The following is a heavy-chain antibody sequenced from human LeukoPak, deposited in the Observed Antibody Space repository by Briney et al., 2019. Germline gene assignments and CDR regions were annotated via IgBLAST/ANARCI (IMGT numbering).Heavy chain of an antibody. J-gene: IGHJ4*02. Sequence: GGSLRLSCAASGFTFSNYAMHWVRQTPGKGLEWVAAVSYDETKNYYADSVKGRFTISRDSSKNTLCLQLNSLGVGDTAIYYCASDYGNPDVVDYWGQGTLVTVSS. CDR3: ASDYGNPDVVDY. CDR1: GFTFSNYA. D-gene: IGHD4-17*01. V-gene: IGHV3-30-3*01. CDR2: VSYDETKN.